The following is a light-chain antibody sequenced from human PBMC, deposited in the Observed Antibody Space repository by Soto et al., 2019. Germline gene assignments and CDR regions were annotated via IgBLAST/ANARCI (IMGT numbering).Light chain of an antibody. V-gene: IGKV3-20*01. CDR2: DAS. CDR1: QSVGKNY. CDR3: HQYASPPLT. Sequence: EIVLTQSPGTLSLSPGERAALSCRASQSVGKNYLGWYQQKPGQSPRLLIYDASKRATGIPDRFSGTASGTEFTLTISGLEPEDFAVYYCHQYASPPLTFGGGTKVEIK. J-gene: IGKJ4*01.